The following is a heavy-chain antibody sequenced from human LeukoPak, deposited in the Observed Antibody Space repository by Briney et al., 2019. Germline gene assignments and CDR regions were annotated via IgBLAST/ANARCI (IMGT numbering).Heavy chain of an antibody. Sequence: SETLSLTCAVSGGSILTTNWWGWVRQPPGKGLECIGEVHLSGTSNYNPSLKSRVSMSIDKSKNQLSLKLTSVTAADTAMYYCARESGAFSPFGFWGQGTLVTVSS. V-gene: IGHV4-4*02. D-gene: IGHD1-26*01. CDR3: ARESGAFSPFGF. CDR2: VHLSGTS. CDR1: GGSILTTNW. J-gene: IGHJ4*02.